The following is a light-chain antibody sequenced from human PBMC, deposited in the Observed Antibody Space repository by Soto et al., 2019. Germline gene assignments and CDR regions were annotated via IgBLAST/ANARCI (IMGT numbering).Light chain of an antibody. CDR2: DNI. CDR1: SSNIGNNY. Sequence: QSVLTQPPSVSAAPGQKVTISCSGSSSNIGNNYVSWYQQLPGTAPKLLIYDNIQPPSGIPDRFSGSKSGTSATLGISGLQTGDEADYYCGTWDSSLSALVFGGGTKLTVL. V-gene: IGLV1-51*01. CDR3: GTWDSSLSALV. J-gene: IGLJ2*01.